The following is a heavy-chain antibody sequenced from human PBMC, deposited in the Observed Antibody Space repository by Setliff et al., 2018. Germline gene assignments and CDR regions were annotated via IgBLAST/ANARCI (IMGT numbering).Heavy chain of an antibody. Sequence: SETLSLTCSVSGGSITSYYWSWIRQPPRKGLEWVGYIYYRGNTNYNPSLKSRVTISVDRSKSQFSLKLSSVTAADTAVYYCARGSYYDSSGYSPDFFDYWGQGTLVTVSS. CDR2: IYYRGNT. CDR1: GGSITSYY. J-gene: IGHJ4*02. CDR3: ARGSYYDSSGYSPDFFDY. V-gene: IGHV4-59*08. D-gene: IGHD3-22*01.